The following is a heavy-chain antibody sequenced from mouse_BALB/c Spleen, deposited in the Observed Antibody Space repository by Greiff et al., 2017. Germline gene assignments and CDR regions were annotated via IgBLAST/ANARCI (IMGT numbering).Heavy chain of an antibody. J-gene: IGHJ2*01. CDR2: IWAGGST. D-gene: IGHD1-1*01. CDR3: ARGEYYGSSYYFDY. Sequence: VQLQESGPGLVAPSQSLSITCTVSGFSLTSYGVHWVRQPPGKGLEWLGVIWAGGSTNYNSALMSRLSLSKDNSKSQVFLKMNSLQTDDTAMYYCARGEYYGSSYYFDYWGQGTTLTVAS. V-gene: IGHV2-9*02. CDR1: GFSLTSYG.